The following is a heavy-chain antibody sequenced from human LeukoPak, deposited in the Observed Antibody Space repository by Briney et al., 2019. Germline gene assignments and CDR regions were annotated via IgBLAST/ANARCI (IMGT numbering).Heavy chain of an antibody. V-gene: IGHV3-49*04. CDR3: TRDVPLSDPFSLSADAFDI. J-gene: IGHJ3*02. CDR2: IRSKAYGGTT. D-gene: IGHD3-16*02. Sequence: PGGSLRLSCTASGFTFGDYAMSWVRQAPGKGLEWVGFIRSKAYGGTTEYAASVKGRFTISRDDSKSIAYLQMNSLKTEDTAVYYCTRDVPLSDPFSLSADAFDIWGQGTMVTVSS. CDR1: GFTFGDYA.